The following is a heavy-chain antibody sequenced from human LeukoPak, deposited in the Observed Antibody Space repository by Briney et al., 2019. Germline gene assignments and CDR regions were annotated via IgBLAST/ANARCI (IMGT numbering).Heavy chain of an antibody. D-gene: IGHD3-10*01. CDR3: ARDGSGVWFDY. CDR2: INAYNGDT. J-gene: IGHJ4*02. V-gene: IGHV1-18*01. CDR1: NYTFTSYG. Sequence: ASVKVSCKASNYTFTSYGISWVRQAPGQGLEWMAWINAYNGDTNYAQKFQGRVTLTTETSTSTAYMELRSLRSDDTAVYLCARDGSGVWFDYWGQGTLVTVSS.